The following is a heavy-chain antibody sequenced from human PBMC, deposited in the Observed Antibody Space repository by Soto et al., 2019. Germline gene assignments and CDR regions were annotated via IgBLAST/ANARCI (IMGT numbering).Heavy chain of an antibody. CDR1: GYTLTELS. J-gene: IGHJ6*02. Sequence: GASVKVSCKVSGYTLTELSMHWVLQAPGKGREWMGCFDPEDGETIYAEKFQGRGTMTMDTSTSVVRMELSSLRSEDTAVYYCARDRRYGMDVWGQGTTVTVSS. V-gene: IGHV1-24*01. CDR3: ARDRRYGMDV. CDR2: FDPEDGET.